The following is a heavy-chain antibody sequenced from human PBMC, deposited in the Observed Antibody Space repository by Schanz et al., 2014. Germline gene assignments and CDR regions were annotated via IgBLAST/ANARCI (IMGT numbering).Heavy chain of an antibody. V-gene: IGHV3-23*01. Sequence: SCAASGFTFSSYAMSWVRQAPGKGLEWVSVISGSGATTYYADSVKGRFTISRDHPRNTVYFHMRSLRDEDTSVYYRAISFTTVTTRSHDGRGQ. CDR3: AISFTTVTTRSHDG. J-gene: IGHJ1*01. D-gene: IGHD4-17*01. CDR2: ISGSGATT. CDR1: GFTFSSYA.